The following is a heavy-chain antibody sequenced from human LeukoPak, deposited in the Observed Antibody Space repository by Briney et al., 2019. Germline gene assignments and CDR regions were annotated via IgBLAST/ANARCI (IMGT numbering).Heavy chain of an antibody. Sequence: ASVKVSCKASGFTFTTSGIQWVRQARGQRLEWIGWIVVGAGNTYYSQRFQERVTITRDMSTSTAYMELSSLRSDDTAVYYCAALAAEEFWSWGQGTLVTVSS. J-gene: IGHJ4*02. CDR2: IVVGAGNT. CDR1: GFTFTTSG. D-gene: IGHD6-13*01. V-gene: IGHV1-58*02. CDR3: AALAAEEFWS.